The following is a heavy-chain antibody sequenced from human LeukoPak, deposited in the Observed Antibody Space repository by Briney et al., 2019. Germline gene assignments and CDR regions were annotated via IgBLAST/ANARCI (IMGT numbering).Heavy chain of an antibody. Sequence: PSEALSLTCSVSAGSISSYYWSWIRQPAGKGLEWIGRIYTSGSTNYNPSLKSRVTMSVDTFKNQFSLKLSSVTAADTAVYYCARDQRVHYYDSSGYYFDYWGQGTLVTVSS. CDR2: IYTSGST. CDR3: ARDQRVHYYDSSGYYFDY. J-gene: IGHJ4*02. D-gene: IGHD3-22*01. CDR1: AGSISSYY. V-gene: IGHV4-4*07.